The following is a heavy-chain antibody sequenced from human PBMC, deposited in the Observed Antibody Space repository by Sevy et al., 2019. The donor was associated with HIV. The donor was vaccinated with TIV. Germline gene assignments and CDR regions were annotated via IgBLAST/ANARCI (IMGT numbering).Heavy chain of an antibody. V-gene: IGHV4-30-4*01. Sequence: SETLSLTCTVSGGSISSGNYYWHWIRQPPGKGLEWIGYISYTGNTYYNPSLKGPVTISVDTSNNQFSLRLTSVTAADTAVYYCARDATVYTSSSVWFDPWGQGTLVTVSS. D-gene: IGHD6-6*01. J-gene: IGHJ5*02. CDR2: ISYTGNT. CDR1: GGSISSGNYY. CDR3: ARDATVYTSSSVWFDP.